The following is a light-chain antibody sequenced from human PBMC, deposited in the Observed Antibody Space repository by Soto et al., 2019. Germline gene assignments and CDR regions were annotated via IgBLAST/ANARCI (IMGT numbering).Light chain of an antibody. Sequence: QSALTQPPSASGSPGQSVTISCTGTSSDVGGYNYVSWYQQHPGKAPKLMIYEVIKRPSGVPDRFSGFKSGNTASLTVSGLQAEDEADYYCSSYAGSNNYVFGTGTKVTVL. CDR3: SSYAGSNNYV. V-gene: IGLV2-8*01. CDR2: EVI. J-gene: IGLJ1*01. CDR1: SSDVGGYNY.